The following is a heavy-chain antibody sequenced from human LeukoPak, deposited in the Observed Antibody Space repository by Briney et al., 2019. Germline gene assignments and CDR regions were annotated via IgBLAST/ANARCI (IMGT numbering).Heavy chain of an antibody. Sequence: SETPSLTCTVSGGSISSYYWSWIRQPPGKGLEWIGYIYYSGSTNYNPSLKSRVTISVDTSKNQFSLKLSSVTAADTAVYYCASINYYSSGESDYWGQGTLVTVSS. V-gene: IGHV4-59*08. CDR1: GGSISSYY. J-gene: IGHJ4*02. D-gene: IGHD3-10*01. CDR2: IYYSGST. CDR3: ASINYYSSGESDY.